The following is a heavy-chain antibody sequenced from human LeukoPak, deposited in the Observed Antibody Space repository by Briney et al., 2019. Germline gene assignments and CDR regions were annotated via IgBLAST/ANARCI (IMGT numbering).Heavy chain of an antibody. CDR3: ASYNYYDSSGYYGRVY. CDR1: GFTFPNYW. CDR2: IKQDGSEK. J-gene: IGHJ4*02. Sequence: GGSLRLSCAASGFTFPNYWMSWVRQAPGKGLEWVANIKQDGSEKYYVDSVKGRFTISRDNAKNSLYLQMNSLRAEDTAVYYCASYNYYDSSGYYGRVYWGQGTLVTVSS. D-gene: IGHD3-22*01. V-gene: IGHV3-7*01.